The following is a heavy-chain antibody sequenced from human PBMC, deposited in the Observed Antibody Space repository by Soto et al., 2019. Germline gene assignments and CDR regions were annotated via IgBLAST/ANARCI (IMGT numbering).Heavy chain of an antibody. CDR1: GGTFSSYA. J-gene: IGHJ6*02. V-gene: IGHV1-69*06. CDR2: IIPIFGTA. Sequence: SVKVSCKASGGTFSSYAISWVRQAPGQGLEWMGGIIPIFGTANYAQKFQGRVTITADKSTSTAYMELSSLRSEDTAVYYCAREKRGNWNPHHYYGMDVWGQGTTVTVSS. CDR3: AREKRGNWNPHHYYGMDV. D-gene: IGHD1-20*01.